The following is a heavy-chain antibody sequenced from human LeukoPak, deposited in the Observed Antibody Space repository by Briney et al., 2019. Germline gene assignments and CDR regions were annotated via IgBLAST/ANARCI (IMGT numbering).Heavy chain of an antibody. D-gene: IGHD5-18*01. CDR2: ISYDGSNK. CDR3: AKDRGYSYGYAFDY. J-gene: IGHJ4*02. CDR1: GFTFSSYG. Sequence: GGSLRLSCAASGFTFSSYGMHWVRKAPGKGLEWVAVISYDGSNKYYADSVKGRFTISRDNSKNTLYLQMNSLRAEDTAVYYCAKDRGYSYGYAFDYWGQGTLVTVSS. V-gene: IGHV3-30*18.